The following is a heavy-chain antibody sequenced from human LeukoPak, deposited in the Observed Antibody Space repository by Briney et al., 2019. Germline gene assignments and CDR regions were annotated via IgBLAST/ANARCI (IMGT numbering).Heavy chain of an antibody. CDR2: INHSGST. V-gene: IGHV4-34*01. CDR3: ARGPHGDYKDY. CDR1: GGSFSGYY. Sequence: PSETLSLTCAVYGGSFSGYYWSWIRQPPGKGLEWIGEINHSGSTNYNPSLKSRVTISVDTSKNQFSLKLSSVTAADTAVYYCARGPHGDYKDYWGQGALVTVSS. J-gene: IGHJ4*02. D-gene: IGHD4-17*01.